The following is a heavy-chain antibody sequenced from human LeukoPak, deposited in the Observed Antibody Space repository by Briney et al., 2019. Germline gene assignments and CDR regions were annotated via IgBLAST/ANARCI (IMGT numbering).Heavy chain of an antibody. V-gene: IGHV4-59*01. CDR1: GGSISSYY. Sequence: PSETLSLTCTVSGGSISSYYWSWIRQPPGKGLEWIGYIYYSGSTNYNPSLKSRVAISVDTSKNQFSLKLSTVTAADTAVYYCARALTGIGSYYYYMDVWGKGTTVTVSS. J-gene: IGHJ6*03. CDR2: IYYSGST. CDR3: ARALTGIGSYYYYMDV. D-gene: IGHD6-13*01.